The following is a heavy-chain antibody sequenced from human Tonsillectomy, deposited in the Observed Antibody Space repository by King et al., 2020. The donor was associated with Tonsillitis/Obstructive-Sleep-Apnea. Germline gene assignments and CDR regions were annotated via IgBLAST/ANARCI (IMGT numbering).Heavy chain of an antibody. D-gene: IGHD4-23*01. J-gene: IGHJ3*01. CDR1: GYFFSNYW. Sequence: VQLVESGAEVKKPGESLKISCKGSGYFFSNYWIGWVRQMPGKGLEWMGIIYPGDSDTRYSPSFQGHVTISADKSISTAYLQWSSLKASDTAIYYCARLAGGHPDAFDVWGRGTMVTVSS. V-gene: IGHV5-51*01. CDR3: ARLAGGHPDAFDV. CDR2: IYPGDSDT.